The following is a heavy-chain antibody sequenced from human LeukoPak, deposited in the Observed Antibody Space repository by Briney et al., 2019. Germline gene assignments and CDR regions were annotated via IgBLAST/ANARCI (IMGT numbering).Heavy chain of an antibody. CDR3: ARDSGWLLDY. J-gene: IGHJ4*02. CDR2: IYYSGST. D-gene: IGHD5-12*01. CDR1: GGSISSGGYY. Sequence: SRTLSLTCTVSGGSISSGGYYWSWIRQHPGKGLEWIGYIYYSGSTYYNPSLKSRVTISVDTSKNQFSLKLSSVTAADTAVYYCARDSGWLLDYWGQGTLVAVSS. V-gene: IGHV4-31*03.